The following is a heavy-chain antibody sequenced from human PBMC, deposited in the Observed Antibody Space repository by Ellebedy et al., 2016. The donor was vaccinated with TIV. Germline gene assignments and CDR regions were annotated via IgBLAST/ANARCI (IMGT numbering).Heavy chain of an antibody. J-gene: IGHJ6*02. CDR3: VKDISFDSGGGYEGGAYGMDV. CDR2: LNCKRGVI. CDR1: GFTFDDQA. D-gene: IGHD3-22*01. V-gene: IGHV3-9*01. Sequence: GESLKISCVASGFTFDDQAMHAVRQAPAKGLEWVHRLNCKRGVIGYAASVMGRFTISRDNARNSLYLQMNSLRPTDTALDYGVKDISFDSGGGYEGGAYGMDVWGQGTTVTVSS.